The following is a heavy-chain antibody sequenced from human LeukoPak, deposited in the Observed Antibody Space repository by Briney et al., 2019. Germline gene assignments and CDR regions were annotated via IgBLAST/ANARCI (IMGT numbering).Heavy chain of an antibody. D-gene: IGHD2-21*01. V-gene: IGHV6-1*01. CDR3: ARVGGEFEG. CDR2: TYYRSKWYY. J-gene: IGHJ4*02. Sequence: SQTLSRTSAISRDSASHNSTAWNWIRLSPSRRLEWLGRTYYRSKWYYDYAVSVKSRITINPDTSKNLFSLQLNSVTPDDTAVYYCARVGGEFEGWGQARLVTVSS. CDR1: RDSASHNSTA.